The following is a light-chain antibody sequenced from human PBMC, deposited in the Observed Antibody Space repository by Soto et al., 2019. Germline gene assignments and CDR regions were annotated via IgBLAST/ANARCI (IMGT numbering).Light chain of an antibody. CDR1: QSVRSTY. Sequence: EIVLTQSPGTLSLSPGERATLSCRASQSVRSTYFAWYQQKPGQAPRLLIYGASSRATGIPDRFSGSGSGTEFTLTISRLEPEDFAVYYCQQYGSSPYTFGQGTKLEIK. V-gene: IGKV3-20*01. CDR2: GAS. J-gene: IGKJ2*01. CDR3: QQYGSSPYT.